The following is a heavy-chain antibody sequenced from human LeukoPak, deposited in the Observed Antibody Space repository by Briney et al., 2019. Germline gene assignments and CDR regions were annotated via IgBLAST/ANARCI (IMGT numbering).Heavy chain of an antibody. CDR3: ARGPFIVGATLDY. CDR1: GGSFSGYY. J-gene: IGHJ4*02. CDR2: INHSGST. D-gene: IGHD1-26*01. Sequence: PSETLSLTCAVYGGSFSGYYWSWIRQPPGKGLEWIGEINHSGSTNYNPSLKSRVTISVDTSKNQFSLKLSSVTAADTAVYYCARGPFIVGATLDYWGQGTLVTVFS. V-gene: IGHV4-34*01.